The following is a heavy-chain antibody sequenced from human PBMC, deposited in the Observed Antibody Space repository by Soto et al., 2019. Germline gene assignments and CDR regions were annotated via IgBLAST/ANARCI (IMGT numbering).Heavy chain of an antibody. Sequence: GGSLRLSCAASGFTFSSYAMSWVRQAPGKGLEWVSAISGSGGSTYYADSVKGRFTISRDNSKNTLYLQMNSLRAEDTAVYYCAKDHPPGGQQLGSLYVYWGQGTLVTVSS. J-gene: IGHJ4*02. V-gene: IGHV3-23*01. CDR2: ISGSGGST. CDR3: AKDHPPGGQQLGSLYVY. D-gene: IGHD6-13*01. CDR1: GFTFSSYA.